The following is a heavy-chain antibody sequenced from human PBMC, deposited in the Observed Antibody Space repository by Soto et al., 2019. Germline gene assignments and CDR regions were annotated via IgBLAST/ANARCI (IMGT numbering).Heavy chain of an antibody. D-gene: IGHD6-19*01. J-gene: IGHJ2*01. CDR1: GGSISSGGYY. V-gene: IGHV4-31*03. CDR2: IYYSGST. Sequence: LSLTCTVSGGSISSGGYYWSWIRQHPGKGLEWIGYIYYSGSTYYNPSLKSRVTISVDTSKNQFSLKLSSVTAADTAVYYCARVYGSGWYYWYFDLWCRGSRVTVSS. CDR3: ARVYGSGWYYWYFDL.